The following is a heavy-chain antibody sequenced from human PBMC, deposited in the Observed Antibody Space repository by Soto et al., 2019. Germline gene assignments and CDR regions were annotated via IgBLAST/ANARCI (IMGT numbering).Heavy chain of an antibody. J-gene: IGHJ6*02. V-gene: IGHV4-31*03. D-gene: IGHD3-3*01. Sequence: PSGTLSLTRPFSCGSIHSGGFYWSWIRQDPGKGLEWIGYNYYSGSTYYNPSLKSRVTISVDTSKNQFSLKLSSVTAADTAVYYCAREPKGYYDFWSGYYTPDDRYYYYGMDVWGQGTTVTVSS. CDR2: NYYSGST. CDR3: AREPKGYYDFWSGYYTPDDRYYYYGMDV. CDR1: CGSIHSGGFY.